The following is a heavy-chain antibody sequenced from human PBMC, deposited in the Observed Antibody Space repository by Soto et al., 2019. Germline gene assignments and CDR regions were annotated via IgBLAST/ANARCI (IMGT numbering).Heavy chain of an antibody. V-gene: IGHV4-59*01. CDR2: VYYSGTT. Sequence: QVQLQESGPGLVKPSETLSLTCTVSGGSFSSFYWSWIRQPPGKGLEWIGYVYYSGTTNYNPSLKCRVSISVDTSKNQFSLKLTSVTAADTAVYYCATYDSGGKFDFWGLGTLVTVSS. CDR3: ATYDSGGKFDF. D-gene: IGHD3-22*01. J-gene: IGHJ4*02. CDR1: GGSFSSFY.